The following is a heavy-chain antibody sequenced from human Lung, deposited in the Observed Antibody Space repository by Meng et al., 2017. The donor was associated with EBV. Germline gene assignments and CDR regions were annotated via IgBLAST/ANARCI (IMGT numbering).Heavy chain of an antibody. CDR1: GYSFTTYA. J-gene: IGHJ4*02. CDR2: INAGNGNT. CDR3: ARTGCSSSSCYDY. D-gene: IGHD2-2*01. V-gene: IGHV1-3*01. Sequence: QVQLVKAGAEGKKPGAAVKVSCKASGYSFTTYAMHWVRQAPGQRLEWMGWINAGNGNTKYSEKFQSRVTITRDTAASTAYMELSSLRSEDTAVYYCARTGCSSSSCYDYWGQGTLVTVSS.